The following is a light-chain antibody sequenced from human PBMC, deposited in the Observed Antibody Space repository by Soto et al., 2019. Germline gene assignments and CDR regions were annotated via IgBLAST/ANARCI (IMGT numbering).Light chain of an antibody. CDR3: QQYGYSPLT. Sequence: EIVLTLSPGTLSLSPGDRATLTCRASQNVSRSSLAWYQQKPGQAPTLLIYGASRRATDIPDRFSGSGSGTDFTLTITRLEPEDFAVYYCQQYGYSPLTFGGGTKVEIK. V-gene: IGKV3-20*01. CDR1: QNVSRSS. CDR2: GAS. J-gene: IGKJ4*01.